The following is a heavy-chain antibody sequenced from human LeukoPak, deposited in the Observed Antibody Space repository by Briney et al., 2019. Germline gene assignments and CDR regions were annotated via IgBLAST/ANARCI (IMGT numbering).Heavy chain of an antibody. Sequence: ASVKVSCKASGYTFTGYYMHWVRQAPGQGLEWMGRINPNSGGTNYAQKFQGWVTMTRDTSISTAYMELSRLRSDDTAVYYCARGRKTGGGYCSSSSCYAFDIWGQGTMVTVSS. V-gene: IGHV1-2*04. CDR3: ARGRKTGGGYCSSSSCYAFDI. CDR1: GYTFTGYY. CDR2: INPNSGGT. J-gene: IGHJ3*02. D-gene: IGHD2-2*01.